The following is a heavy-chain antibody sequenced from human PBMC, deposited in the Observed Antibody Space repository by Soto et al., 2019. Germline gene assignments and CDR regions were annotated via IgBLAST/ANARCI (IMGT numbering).Heavy chain of an antibody. J-gene: IGHJ4*02. Sequence: GGSLRLSCAASGFTFSDYYMNWIRQAPGKGLEWVSYISSSGSTMYYADSVKGRFTISRDNAKNSLYMQMNSLRAEDTAVYYSAQNKPPPPQDYFDHWGQGTLVTVSS. CDR2: ISSSGSTM. CDR1: GFTFSDYY. V-gene: IGHV3-11*01. CDR3: AQNKPPPPQDYFDH.